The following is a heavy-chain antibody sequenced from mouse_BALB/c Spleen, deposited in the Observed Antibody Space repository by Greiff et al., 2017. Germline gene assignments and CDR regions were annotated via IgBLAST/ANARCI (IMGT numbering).Heavy chain of an antibody. CDR2: ISYSGST. CDR3: ARGGYDVGYAMDY. Sequence: EVQLQQSGPGLVKPSQSLSLTCTVTGYSITSDYAWNWIRQFPGNKLEWMGYISYSGSTSYNPSLKSRISITRDTSKNQFFLQLNSVTTEDTATYYCARGGYDVGYAMDYWGQGTSVTVSS. V-gene: IGHV3-2*02. J-gene: IGHJ4*01. CDR1: GYSITSDYA. D-gene: IGHD2-2*01.